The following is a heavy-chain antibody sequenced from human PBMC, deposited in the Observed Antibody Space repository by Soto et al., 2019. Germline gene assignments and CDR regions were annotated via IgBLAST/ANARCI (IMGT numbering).Heavy chain of an antibody. CDR1: GYTFTSYG. V-gene: IGHV1-18*01. CDR3: ARGPSYDYIWGSYPSGLMPDY. J-gene: IGHJ4*02. Sequence: GASVKVSCTASGYTFTSYGISWVRQAPGQGLEWMGWISAYNGNTNYAQKLQGRVTMTRNTSISTAYMELSSLRSEDTAVYYCARGPSYDYIWGSYPSGLMPDYWGQGTLVTVSS. D-gene: IGHD3-16*02. CDR2: ISAYNGNT.